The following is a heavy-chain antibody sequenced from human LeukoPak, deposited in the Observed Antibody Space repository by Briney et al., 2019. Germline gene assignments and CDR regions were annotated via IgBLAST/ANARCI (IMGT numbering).Heavy chain of an antibody. CDR2: IRYDGSNK. CDR1: GFTFSSYG. J-gene: IGHJ4*02. V-gene: IGHV3-30*02. D-gene: IGHD2-2*01. Sequence: VGSLRLSCAASGFTFSSYGMHWVRQAPGKGLEWVAFIRYDGSNKYYADSVKGRFTISRDNSKNTLYLQMNSLRAEDTAVYYCAKDYYCSSTSCGIDYWGQGTLVTVSS. CDR3: AKDYYCSSTSCGIDY.